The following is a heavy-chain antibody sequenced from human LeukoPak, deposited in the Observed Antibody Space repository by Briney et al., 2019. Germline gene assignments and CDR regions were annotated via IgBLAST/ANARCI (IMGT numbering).Heavy chain of an antibody. D-gene: IGHD3-10*01. CDR3: AKDVIQITMVRGEGELDY. J-gene: IGHJ4*02. CDR1: GFTFSSYA. V-gene: IGHV3-23*01. Sequence: PGGSLRLSCAASGFTFSSYAMSWVRQAPGKGLEWVSAISGSGGSTYYADSVKGRFTISRDNSKNTLYLQMNSLRAEDTAVYYCAKDVIQITMVRGEGELDYWGQGTLVTVSS. CDR2: ISGSGGST.